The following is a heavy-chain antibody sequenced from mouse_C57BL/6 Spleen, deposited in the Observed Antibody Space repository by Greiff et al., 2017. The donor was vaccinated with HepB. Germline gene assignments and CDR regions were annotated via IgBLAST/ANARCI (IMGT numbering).Heavy chain of an antibody. Sequence: QVQLQQPGAELVKPGASVKLSCKASGYTFTSYWMQWVKQRPGQGLEWIGEIDPSDSYTNYNQKFKGKATLTVDTSSSTAYMQLSSLTSEDSAVYYGARRHYSNHGDYWGQGTTLTVSS. CDR1: GYTFTSYW. D-gene: IGHD2-5*01. J-gene: IGHJ2*01. V-gene: IGHV1-50*01. CDR3: ARRHYSNHGDY. CDR2: IDPSDSYT.